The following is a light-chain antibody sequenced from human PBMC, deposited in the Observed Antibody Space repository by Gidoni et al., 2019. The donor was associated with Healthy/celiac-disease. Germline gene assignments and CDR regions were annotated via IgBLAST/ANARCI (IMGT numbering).Light chain of an antibody. Sequence: EIVLTQSPGTLSLSPVERATLSCRASQSVSSSYLAWYQQKPGQAPRLLIDGASSRATGLPDRFSGSGSGTDFTLTISRLEPEDFAVYYCQQYGSSPPLTFGGXTKVEIK. V-gene: IGKV3-20*01. CDR1: QSVSSSY. CDR2: GAS. J-gene: IGKJ4*01. CDR3: QQYGSSPPLT.